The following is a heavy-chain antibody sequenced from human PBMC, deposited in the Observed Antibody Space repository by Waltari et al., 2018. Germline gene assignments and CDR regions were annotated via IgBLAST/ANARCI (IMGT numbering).Heavy chain of an antibody. D-gene: IGHD3-3*01. V-gene: IGHV4-4*07. CDR2: IHGGGVST. Sequence: QVQLQESGPGLVKPSETLSLTCAVSGGSISSTYWTWIRQSPGKGLEWIGRIHGGGVSTDYNPTLKSRVTISTDPSKNQFSLNLRAVTASDTAVYYCATSWGGYSNDGFDFWGQGLRVTVSS. CDR1: GGSISSTY. J-gene: IGHJ3*01. CDR3: ATSWGGYSNDGFDF.